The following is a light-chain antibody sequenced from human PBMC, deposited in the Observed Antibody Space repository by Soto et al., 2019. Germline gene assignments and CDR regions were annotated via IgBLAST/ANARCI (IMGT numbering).Light chain of an antibody. CDR2: GSA. Sequence: EIVLTQSPGTLSLSPGERAILSCRASQNISGNYLAWYQQKVGQSPRLVIYGSADRATGIPDRFSGSGSGTDFTLTISRVEPEDFGVYYCQQYGSSPPYTFGQGTKLEIK. CDR3: QQYGSSPPYT. CDR1: QNISGNY. J-gene: IGKJ2*01. V-gene: IGKV3-20*01.